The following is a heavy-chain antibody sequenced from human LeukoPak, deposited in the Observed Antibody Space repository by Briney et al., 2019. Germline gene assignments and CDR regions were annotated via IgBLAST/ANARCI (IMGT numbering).Heavy chain of an antibody. CDR2: IIPILGIA. J-gene: IGHJ2*01. CDR3: ARSLSGTTVTTGNGDSLLWYFDL. CDR1: GGTFSSYA. D-gene: IGHD4-17*01. V-gene: IGHV1-69*04. Sequence: ASVKVSCKASGGTFSSYAISWVRRAPGQGLEWMGRIIPILGIANYAQKFQGRVTITADKSTSTAYMELSSLRSEDTAVYYCARSLSGTTVTTGNGDSLLWYFDLWGRGTLVTVSS.